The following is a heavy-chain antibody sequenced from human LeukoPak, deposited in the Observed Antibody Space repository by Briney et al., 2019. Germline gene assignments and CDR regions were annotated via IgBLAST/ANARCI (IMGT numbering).Heavy chain of an antibody. J-gene: IGHJ3*02. D-gene: IGHD3-3*01. V-gene: IGHV1-69*05. CDR2: IIPIFGTA. CDR3: ARTLRFLEWINYSNAFDI. Sequence: ASVKVSCKASGGTFSSYAISWVRQAPGQGLEWMGGIIPIFGTANYAQKFQGRVTITTDESTSTAYMELSSLRSEDTAVYYCARTLRFLEWINYSNAFDIWGQGTMVTVSS. CDR1: GGTFSSYA.